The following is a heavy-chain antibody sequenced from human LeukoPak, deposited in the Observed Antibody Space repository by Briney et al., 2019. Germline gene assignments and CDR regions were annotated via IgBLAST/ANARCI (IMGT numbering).Heavy chain of an antibody. CDR1: GYSFTNSW. D-gene: IGHD1-26*01. Sequence: GESLKISCRSSGYSFTNSWIGWVRQMPGKGLEWMGIIYPDDSDTRYSPSFQGLVTISADKSISTAYLQWSSLKASDTAMYYCARRARTGSQYYFDYWGQGTLVTVSS. J-gene: IGHJ4*02. V-gene: IGHV5-51*01. CDR2: IYPDDSDT. CDR3: ARRARTGSQYYFDY.